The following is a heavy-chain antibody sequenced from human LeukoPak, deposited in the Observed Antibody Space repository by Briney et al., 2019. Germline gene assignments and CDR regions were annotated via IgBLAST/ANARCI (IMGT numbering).Heavy chain of an antibody. CDR2: INHSGST. V-gene: IGHV4-34*01. CDR1: GGSFSGYY. CDR3: ARGGSVVVAATLPSKPHFDY. Sequence: SQTLSLTCAVYGGSFSGYYWSRIRQPPGKGLEWIGEINHSGSTNYNPSLKSRVPISVDTSKNQFSLKLSSVTAADTAVYYCARGGSVVVAATLPSKPHFDYWGQGALVTVSS. D-gene: IGHD2-15*01. J-gene: IGHJ4*02.